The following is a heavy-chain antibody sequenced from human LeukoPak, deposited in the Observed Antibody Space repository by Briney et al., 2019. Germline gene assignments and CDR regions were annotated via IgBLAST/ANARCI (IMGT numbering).Heavy chain of an antibody. D-gene: IGHD4-23*01. CDR3: ARGRNDNGGMFFDS. V-gene: IGHV4-59*01. J-gene: IGHJ4*02. Sequence: SETLSLTCTVSGGSIRSYYWNWIRQAPGKGLEWVGFISYSGYTSYSPSLKSRVAISVDTAKSQFSLRLNSMTAADTPIYYCARGRNDNGGMFFDSWAQGNLVTVSS. CDR1: GGSIRSYY. CDR2: ISYSGYT.